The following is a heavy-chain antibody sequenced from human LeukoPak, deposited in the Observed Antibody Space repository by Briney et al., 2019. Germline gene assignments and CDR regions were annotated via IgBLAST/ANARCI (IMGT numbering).Heavy chain of an antibody. D-gene: IGHD5-24*01. Sequence: PGGSLRLSCAASGFTFSDYYMSWIRQAPGKGLEWVSYISSSGSTIYYADSVKGRFTISRDNAKNTLYLQMNSLRAEDTAVYYCARDFQLHGYPYYYYGMDVWGQGTTVTVSS. CDR3: ARDFQLHGYPYYYYGMDV. CDR1: GFTFSDYY. V-gene: IGHV3-11*04. J-gene: IGHJ6*02. CDR2: ISSSGSTI.